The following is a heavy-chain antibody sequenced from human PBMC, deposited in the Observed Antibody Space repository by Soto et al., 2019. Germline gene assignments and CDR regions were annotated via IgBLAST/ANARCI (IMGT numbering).Heavy chain of an antibody. J-gene: IGHJ4*02. V-gene: IGHV3-21*01. D-gene: IGHD3-16*02. CDR1: GFTFSSYI. Sequence: PGGSLRLSCAASGFTFSSYIMNWVRQAPGKGLEWVSSISSSSSYIYYADSVKGRFTISRDNAKNSLYLQMNSLRAEDTAVYYCASGYYDYIWGSYRAQLPDYWGQGTLVTVSS. CDR2: ISSSSSYI. CDR3: ASGYYDYIWGSYRAQLPDY.